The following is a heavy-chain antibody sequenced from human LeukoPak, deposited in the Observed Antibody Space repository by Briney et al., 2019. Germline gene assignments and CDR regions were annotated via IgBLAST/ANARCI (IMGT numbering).Heavy chain of an antibody. J-gene: IGHJ4*02. Sequence: GGSLRLSCAASGFTFSSYAMSWVRQAPGKGLEWVSAISGSGGSTYYADSVKGRFTFSRDNSKNTLYLQMNSLGAEDTAVYYCAKDESYYDFWSGYYRYYFDYWGQGTLVTVSS. CDR1: GFTFSSYA. CDR2: ISGSGGST. CDR3: AKDESYYDFWSGYYRYYFDY. D-gene: IGHD3-3*01. V-gene: IGHV3-23*01.